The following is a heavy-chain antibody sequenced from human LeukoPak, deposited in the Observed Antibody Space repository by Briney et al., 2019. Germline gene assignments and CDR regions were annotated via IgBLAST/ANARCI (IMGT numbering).Heavy chain of an antibody. CDR2: IKQDGSKK. CDR1: GFTFSSYS. CDR3: ARDIVVVPAAIGIFDY. D-gene: IGHD2-2*01. J-gene: IGHJ4*02. V-gene: IGHV3-7*01. Sequence: GGSLRLSCAASGFTFSSYSMNWVRQAPGKGLEWVANIKQDGSKKYYVDSVKGRFTISRDNAKNSLYLQMNSLRAEDTAVYYCARDIVVVPAAIGIFDYWGQGTLVTVSS.